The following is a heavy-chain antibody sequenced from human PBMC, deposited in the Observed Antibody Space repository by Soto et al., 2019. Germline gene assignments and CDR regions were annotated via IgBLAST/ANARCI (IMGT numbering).Heavy chain of an antibody. Sequence: QVQLQESGPGLVKPSGTLSLTCAVSGGSISSSNWWSWIRQPPGKGLEWIGEIYHSGSTNYNPSLKSRITISVNKSKNQFSLKLSSVTAADTAVYYWASCLKIYYDISGYCRGAFDDWGQGTRVTVSS. J-gene: IGHJ4*02. CDR2: IYHSGST. CDR1: GGSISSSNW. D-gene: IGHD3-22*01. CDR3: ASCLKIYYDISGYCRGAFDD. V-gene: IGHV4-4*02.